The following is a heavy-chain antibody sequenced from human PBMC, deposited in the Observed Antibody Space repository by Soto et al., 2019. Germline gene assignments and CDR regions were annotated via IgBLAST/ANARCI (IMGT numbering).Heavy chain of an antibody. CDR3: SSALSGWIRSSFDF. D-gene: IGHD5-12*01. J-gene: IGHJ3*01. Sequence: QVQLVQSGAEVQKLGASVKVSCQASGYTFAAYYMHWLRQAPGQGLGWMGWINPNVADSKFAPKFEGAVSTTVDKYVATIYLDLSRLRSEDKAVYYYSSALSGWIRSSFDFWGQGTTVSDSA. V-gene: IGHV1-2*02. CDR1: GYTFAAYY. CDR2: INPNVADS.